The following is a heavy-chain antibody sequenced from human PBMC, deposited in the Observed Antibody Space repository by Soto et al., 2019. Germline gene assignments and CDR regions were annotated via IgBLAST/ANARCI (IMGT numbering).Heavy chain of an antibody. V-gene: IGHV3-21*01. CDR2: ISSGSSNI. D-gene: IGHD2-15*01. CDR1: GFAFRSYN. CDR3: ASATVVAGTLDF. J-gene: IGHJ4*02. Sequence: EVQLVESGGGLVKPGGSLTLSCAGSGFAFRSYNMNWVRQPPGKGLEWVASISSGSSNIYYADSVKGRFTISRDNAKDSLYLQMDSLRAEDSAVYYCASATVVAGTLDFLGQGTLLTVSS.